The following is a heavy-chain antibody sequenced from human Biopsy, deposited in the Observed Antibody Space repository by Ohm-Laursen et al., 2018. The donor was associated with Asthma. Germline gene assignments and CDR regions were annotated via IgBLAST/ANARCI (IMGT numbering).Heavy chain of an antibody. CDR3: ARVPTTLRYFDL. CDR2: ISYSGST. Sequence: SETLSFTCTVSGGPVSSGSYYWSWIRQPPGKGLPWVSYISYSGSTDYNPSLKSRLTISMDTSKNQFPLKLSSVTAADTAVYYCARVPTTLRYFDLWGRGTLVTVSS. J-gene: IGHJ2*01. CDR1: GGPVSSGSYY. D-gene: IGHD2-15*01. V-gene: IGHV4-61*01.